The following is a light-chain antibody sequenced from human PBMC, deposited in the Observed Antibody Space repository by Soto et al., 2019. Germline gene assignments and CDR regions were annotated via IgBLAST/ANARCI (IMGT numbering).Light chain of an antibody. CDR3: ATWDDSLSGWV. CDR2: RNN. V-gene: IGLV1-47*01. CDR1: SSNIGSNY. J-gene: IGLJ3*02. Sequence: QSVVTQPPSASGTPGQRVTISCSGSSSNIGSNYVYWHQQLPGTAPKILIYRNNQRPSGVPDRFSGSKSGTSASLAISGLRSEDEADYYCATWDDSLSGWVFGGGTKLTVL.